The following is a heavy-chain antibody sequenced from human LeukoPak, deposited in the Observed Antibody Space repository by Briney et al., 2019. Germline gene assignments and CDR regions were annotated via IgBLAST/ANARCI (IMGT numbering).Heavy chain of an antibody. Sequence: SETLYLTCTVSGGSISSYYWSRIRQPPGKGLEWIGYIYYSGSTNYNPSLKSRVTISVDTSKNQFSLRLSSVTAADTAVYYCARVTTDFWSGYEYYYYYGMHVWGQGTTVTVSS. D-gene: IGHD3-3*01. CDR2: IYYSGST. J-gene: IGHJ6*02. CDR3: ARVTTDFWSGYEYYYYYGMHV. V-gene: IGHV4-59*01. CDR1: GGSISSYY.